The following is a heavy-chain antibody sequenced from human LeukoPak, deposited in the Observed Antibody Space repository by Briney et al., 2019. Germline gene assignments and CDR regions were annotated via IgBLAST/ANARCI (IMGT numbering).Heavy chain of an antibody. CDR1: GFTFSTYW. CDR2: INSDGSTT. J-gene: IGHJ4*02. D-gene: IGHD2-15*01. V-gene: IGHV3-74*01. CDR3: TTGGILSGRY. Sequence: GGSLRLSCAASGFTFSTYWMHWVRQAPGKGPVWVSRINSDGSTTNYADSVKGRFTISGDNARNTLYLQMNSLSAEDTALYYCTTGGILSGRYWGQGTLVTVSS.